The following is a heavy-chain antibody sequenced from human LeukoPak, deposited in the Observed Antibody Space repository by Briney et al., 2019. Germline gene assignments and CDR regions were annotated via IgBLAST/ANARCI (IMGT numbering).Heavy chain of an antibody. Sequence: SETLSLTCTVSGGSISTSTYYWGRIRQPPGKGLEWIGSISYSGSTYNNPSLKSRVTISVDTSKNQFSLKLSSVTAPDTAVYYCARRVYSGSYNWYFDLWGRGTLVTVSS. V-gene: IGHV4-39*01. CDR3: ARRVYSGSYNWYFDL. CDR2: ISYSGST. CDR1: GGSISTSTYY. D-gene: IGHD1-26*01. J-gene: IGHJ2*01.